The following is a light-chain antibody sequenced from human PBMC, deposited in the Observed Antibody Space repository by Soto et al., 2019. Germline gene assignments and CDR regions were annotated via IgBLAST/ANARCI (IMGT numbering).Light chain of an antibody. CDR1: SSDIGGYNY. V-gene: IGLV2-14*01. CDR2: DIN. J-gene: IGLJ2*01. Sequence: QSALTQPASVSGSPGQSITISCTGTSSDIGGYNYVSWYQQHPGKAPKLMIYDINNRPSGVSNRFSGSKSGNTASLKISGLQAEDEADYYCCSYATTDTYVVFGGGTKLTLL. CDR3: CSYATTDTYVV.